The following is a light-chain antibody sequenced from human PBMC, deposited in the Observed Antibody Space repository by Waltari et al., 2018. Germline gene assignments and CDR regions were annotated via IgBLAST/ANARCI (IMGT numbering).Light chain of an antibody. V-gene: IGKV1-39*01. CDR3: QQSYSPLT. CDR2: AAS. CDR1: QSISTY. J-gene: IGKJ4*01. Sequence: DIQMTQSPSSLSASVGDRVTITCRASQSISTYLNWYLQKPGKAPNLLIYAASSLQSGVPSRFSGSGSGTDFTLTISSLQPEEFATYYCQQSYSPLTFGGGTKVEIK.